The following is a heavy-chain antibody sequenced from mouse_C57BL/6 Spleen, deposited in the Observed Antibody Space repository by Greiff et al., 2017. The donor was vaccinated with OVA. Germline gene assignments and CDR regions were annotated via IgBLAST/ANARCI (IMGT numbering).Heavy chain of an antibody. CDR1: GYTFTEYT. V-gene: IGHV1-62-2*01. J-gene: IGHJ4*01. Sequence: VQLQQSGAELVKPGASVKLSCKASGYTFTEYTIHWVKQRPGQGLEWIGWFYPGSGSKKYNEKFKDKATLTADKSSSTVYMELSRLTSEDSAVYVCERRAVGLRPAAICAFDYWGQGTTVTVSS. CDR3: ERRAVGLRPAAICAFDY. D-gene: IGHD2-4*01. CDR2: FYPGSGSK.